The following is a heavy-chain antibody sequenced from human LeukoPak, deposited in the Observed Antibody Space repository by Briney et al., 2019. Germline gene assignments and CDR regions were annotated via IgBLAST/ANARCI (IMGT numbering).Heavy chain of an antibody. CDR1: AYTFTGYY. Sequence: ASVKVSRKASAYTFTGYYMHWVRRAPGQGLEWMGWINPNGGDTIYAQKFQGRVTMTRDTSISTAYMELSSLTSDDTAVYYCARVASTTRRHDAFDIWGQGTMVTVSS. CDR2: INPNGGDT. CDR3: ARVASTTRRHDAFDI. D-gene: IGHD1-1*01. J-gene: IGHJ3*02. V-gene: IGHV1-2*02.